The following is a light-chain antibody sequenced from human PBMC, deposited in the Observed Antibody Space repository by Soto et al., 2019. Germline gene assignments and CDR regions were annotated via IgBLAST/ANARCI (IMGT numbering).Light chain of an antibody. V-gene: IGLV2-14*01. J-gene: IGLJ2*01. Sequence: QSALTQPASVSGSPGKSITFSCTGTSSDVVGYNYFSWYQQHPGKAPKPMIYDVSNRPSGVSNRFSGSKSGNTASLTISGLQAEDEADYYCSSYTSSSTLYVVFGGGTKLTVL. CDR3: SSYTSSSTLYVV. CDR1: SSDVVGYNY. CDR2: DVS.